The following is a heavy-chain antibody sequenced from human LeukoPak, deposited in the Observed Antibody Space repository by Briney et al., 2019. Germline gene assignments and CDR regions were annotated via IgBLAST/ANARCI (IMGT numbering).Heavy chain of an antibody. CDR3: ARGSDNTNWFDP. CDR1: GGTFSSYA. CDR2: IIPIFGTA. D-gene: IGHD3-10*01. Sequence: GASVKVSCKASGGTFSSYAISWVRQAPGQGLEWMGGIIPIFGTANYAQKFQGRVTITADESTSTAYMELSSLRSEDTAVYYCARGSDNTNWFDPWGQGTLVTVSS. J-gene: IGHJ5*02. V-gene: IGHV1-69*13.